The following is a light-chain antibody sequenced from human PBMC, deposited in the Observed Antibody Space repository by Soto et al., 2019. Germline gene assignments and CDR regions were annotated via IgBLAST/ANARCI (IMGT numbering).Light chain of an antibody. CDR1: SSNIGAGYD. Sequence: QAVVTQPPSVSGAPGQRVTISCTGSSSNIGAGYDVHWYQQLPGTAPKLLIYGNSNRPSGVPDRFSGSKSGTSASLAITGLQAEDEADYFCQSYDSGLSGYVVFGGGTKLTVL. J-gene: IGLJ2*01. CDR2: GNS. CDR3: QSYDSGLSGYVV. V-gene: IGLV1-40*01.